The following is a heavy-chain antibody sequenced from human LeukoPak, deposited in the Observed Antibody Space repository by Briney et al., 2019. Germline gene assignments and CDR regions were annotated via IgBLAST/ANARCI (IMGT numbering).Heavy chain of an antibody. V-gene: IGHV3-30*18. CDR3: AKDLPPSSYCSGGSCYPSLAGRGLANWFDP. J-gene: IGHJ5*02. CDR2: ISYDGSNK. D-gene: IGHD2-15*01. Sequence: GSLRLSCAASGFTFSSYGMHWVRQAPGKGLEWVAVISYDGSNKYYADSVKGRFTISRDNSKNTLYLQMNSLRAEDTAVYYCAKDLPPSSYCSGGSCYPSLAGRGLANWFDPWGQGTLVTVSS. CDR1: GFTFSSYG.